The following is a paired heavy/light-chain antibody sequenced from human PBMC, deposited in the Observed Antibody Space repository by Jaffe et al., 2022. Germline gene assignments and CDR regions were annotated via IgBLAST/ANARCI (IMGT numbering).Light chain of an antibody. Sequence: DIQLTQSPSFLSASVGDRVTITCRASQGVSSYLVWYQQKPGKAPKLLIYAASTLQSGVSSRFSGSGSGTEFTLTISSLQPEDFATYYCQHLSSYPITFGQGTRLEIK. CDR2: AAS. CDR1: QGVSSY. J-gene: IGKJ5*01. V-gene: IGKV1-9*01. CDR3: QHLSSYPIT.
Heavy chain of an antibody. Sequence: EVQVEESGGGLVQPGGSMRLSCAASGFIFTIYSMTWVRQAPGKGLEWVASVRGDGSEKRYVESVQGRFTISRDNTKNSLYLQMNSLRVEDTAVYYCARVPVASNRYFDAFDVWGQGTMVTVSS. V-gene: IGHV3-7*01. D-gene: IGHD1-20*01. CDR2: VRGDGSEK. CDR1: GFIFTIYS. CDR3: ARVPVASNRYFDAFDV. J-gene: IGHJ3*01.